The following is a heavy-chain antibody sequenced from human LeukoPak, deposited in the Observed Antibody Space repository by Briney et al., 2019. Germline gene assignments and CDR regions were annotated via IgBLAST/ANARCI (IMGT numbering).Heavy chain of an antibody. D-gene: IGHD5-18*01. CDR1: GFTFSSYE. J-gene: IGHJ6*04. V-gene: IGHV3-48*03. Sequence: PGGSLRLSCAASGFTFSSYEMNWVRQAPGKGLEWVSYISSSGSTIYYADSVKGRFTISRDNAKNSLYLQMNSLRAEDTAVYYCAKGPDTPTGYYYGMDVWGKGTTVTVSS. CDR3: AKGPDTPTGYYYGMDV. CDR2: ISSSGSTI.